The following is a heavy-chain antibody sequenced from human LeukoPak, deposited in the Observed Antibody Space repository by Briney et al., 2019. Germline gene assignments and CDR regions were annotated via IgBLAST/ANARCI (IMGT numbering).Heavy chain of an antibody. J-gene: IGHJ6*02. Sequence: GASVKVSCKASGYTFTSYDISWVRQATGQGLEWMGWMNPNSGNTGYAQKFQGRVTMTRNTSISTAYMELSSLRSEDTAVYYCARGGFGSSFYYYYGMDVWGQGTTVTVSS. CDR2: MNPNSGNT. V-gene: IGHV1-8*01. CDR1: GYTFTSYD. D-gene: IGHD6-6*01. CDR3: ARGGFGSSFYYYYGMDV.